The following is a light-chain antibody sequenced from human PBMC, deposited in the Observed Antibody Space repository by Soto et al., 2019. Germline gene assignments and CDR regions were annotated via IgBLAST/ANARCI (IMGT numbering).Light chain of an antibody. CDR3: QKYNSALGT. V-gene: IGKV1-27*01. Sequence: DIQLTQSPSFLSSSVGDRVTITCGASQDVNNFLAWYQQKPGKAPELLIYAASTLQSGVPSRFSGSGSGTDFTLTISSLQPEDVATYYCQKYNSALGTFGQGAKADIK. CDR2: AAS. J-gene: IGKJ1*01. CDR1: QDVNNF.